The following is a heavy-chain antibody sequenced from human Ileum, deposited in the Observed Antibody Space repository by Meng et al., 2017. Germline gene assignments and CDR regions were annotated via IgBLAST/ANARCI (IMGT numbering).Heavy chain of an antibody. V-gene: IGHV1-18*01. D-gene: IGHD4-23*01. CDR2: ISAYSGNT. J-gene: IGHJ4*02. CDR3: ARDTVGTTLGDY. Sequence: QVQLVQSGAEGKTPGASVKVSCKASGYIFTRYGIGWVRQAPGQGLEWMGWISAYSGNTKYAQKLQGRVTMTTDTSTSTAYMELRNLRSDDTAVYYCARDTVGTTLGDYWGQGTLVTVSS. CDR1: GYIFTRYG.